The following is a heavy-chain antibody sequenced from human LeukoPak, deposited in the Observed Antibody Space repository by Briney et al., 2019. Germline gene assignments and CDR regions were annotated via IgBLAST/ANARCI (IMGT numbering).Heavy chain of an antibody. V-gene: IGHV4-39*07. Sequence: SETLSLTCTVSGGSIRSSYYYWGWIRQPPGKGLEWIGSIYDSGSTYYNPSLKSRVTISVDTSKNQFSLKLSSVTAADTAVYYCARGGLLLWFGDVPNWFDPWGQGTLVTVSS. D-gene: IGHD3-10*01. J-gene: IGHJ5*02. CDR3: ARGGLLLWFGDVPNWFDP. CDR2: IYDSGST. CDR1: GGSIRSSYYY.